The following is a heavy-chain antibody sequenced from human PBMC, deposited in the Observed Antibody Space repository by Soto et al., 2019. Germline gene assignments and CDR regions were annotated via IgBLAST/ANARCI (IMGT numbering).Heavy chain of an antibody. CDR1: GFTLSSYD. V-gene: IGHV3-13*01. D-gene: IGHD3-9*01. J-gene: IGHJ6*02. Sequence: EVQLVESGGGLVQPGGSLRLSCAASGFTLSSYDIHWVRQATGEGLAWVAGIGSGGDTHYADSVKGRFIISREDGKNSVYIEMNNLRVGDTAVYYCTRKTPPTGMEVWGQGATVTVSS. CDR2: IGSGGDT. CDR3: TRKTPPTGMEV.